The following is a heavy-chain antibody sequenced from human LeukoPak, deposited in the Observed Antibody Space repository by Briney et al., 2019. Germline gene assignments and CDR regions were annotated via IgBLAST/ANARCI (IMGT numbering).Heavy chain of an antibody. CDR2: ISAYNGNT. CDR3: ARDIVVVPAATMYYYYGMDV. J-gene: IGHJ6*02. D-gene: IGHD2-2*01. CDR1: GYTFTSYG. V-gene: IGHV1-18*01. Sequence: GASVKVSCKASGYTFTSYGISWVRQAPGQGLEWMGWISAYNGNTNYAQKLQGRVTMTTDTSTSTAYMELRSLRSDDTAVYYCARDIVVVPAATMYYYYGMDVWGQGTTVTVSS.